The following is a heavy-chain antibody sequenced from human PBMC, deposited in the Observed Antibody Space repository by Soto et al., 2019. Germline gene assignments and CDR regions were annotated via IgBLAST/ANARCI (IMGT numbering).Heavy chain of an antibody. CDR1: AFTFSNYG. V-gene: IGHV3-30*18. CDR3: AKGSFSQHQFLDH. D-gene: IGHD1-1*01. J-gene: IGHJ4*02. Sequence: QVQLVESGGGVVQPGRSLRLSCAASAFTFSNYGMHWVRQAPGKGLEWVTTISSDGNDKYYADSVRGRFTISRDNSKNTLDLQMYCLRPEDTAVYYCAKGSFSQHQFLDHWGQGTLVTVSS. CDR2: ISSDGNDK.